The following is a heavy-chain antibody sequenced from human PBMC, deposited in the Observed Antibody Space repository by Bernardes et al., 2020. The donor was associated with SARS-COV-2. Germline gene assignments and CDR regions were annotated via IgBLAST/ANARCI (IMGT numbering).Heavy chain of an antibody. V-gene: IGHV3-74*01. CDR2: INTDGSST. CDR1: GFTFSSSW. CDR3: ARDLGYCTNGVCSP. Sequence: GGSLRLSFAASGFTFSSSWMHWVHQIPGKGLVWVSLINTDGSSTSYADSVKGRFTISRDNAKNTLFLQMNSLRAEDTAMYYCARDLGYCTNGVCSPWGQGTLVTVSS. J-gene: IGHJ5*02. D-gene: IGHD2-8*01.